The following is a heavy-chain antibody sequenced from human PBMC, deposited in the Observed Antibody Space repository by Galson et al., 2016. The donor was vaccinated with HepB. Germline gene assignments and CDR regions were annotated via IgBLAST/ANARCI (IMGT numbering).Heavy chain of an antibody. Sequence: TLSLTCTVSGGSIINGGYYWSWIRQHPGKGLEWIGYIYYSGNTYYNSSLKSRVTISVDTSKNHFSLKLSSVTAADTAVYCCARDRGAYYGSESYYNGWFDPWGQGTLVTVSS. CDR2: IYYSGNT. CDR1: GGSIINGGYY. J-gene: IGHJ5*02. D-gene: IGHD3-10*01. CDR3: ARDRGAYYGSESYYNGWFDP. V-gene: IGHV4-31*03.